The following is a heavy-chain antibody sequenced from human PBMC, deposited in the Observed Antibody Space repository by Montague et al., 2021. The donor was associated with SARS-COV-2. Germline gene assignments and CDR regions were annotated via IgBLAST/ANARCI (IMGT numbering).Heavy chain of an antibody. D-gene: IGHD3-3*01. V-gene: IGHV3-23*03. CDR2: IYSGGSST. CDR1: GFTFSSYA. J-gene: IGHJ4*02. Sequence: SLRLSCAASGFTFSSYAMSWVRQAPGKGLEWVSVIYSGGSSTYYSDSVKGRFTISRDNSKNTLYLQMNSLRAEDTAVYYCAKGGYSPLTIFGVVRSHYYFDYWGQGTLVTVPS. CDR3: AKGGYSPLTIFGVVRSHYYFDY.